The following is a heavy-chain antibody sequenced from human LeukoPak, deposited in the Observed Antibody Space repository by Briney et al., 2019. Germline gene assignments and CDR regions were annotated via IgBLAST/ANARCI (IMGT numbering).Heavy chain of an antibody. CDR3: ARGFFQAFDI. D-gene: IGHD2/OR15-2a*01. V-gene: IGHV4-31*03. Sequence: PSETLSLTCTVSGGSISSGGYYWSWIRQHPGKGLEWIGYIYYSGSTYYNPSLKSRVTISVDTSKNQFSLKLSSVTAADTAIYYCARGFFQAFDIWGQGTMVTVSS. J-gene: IGHJ3*02. CDR2: IYYSGST. CDR1: GGSISSGGYY.